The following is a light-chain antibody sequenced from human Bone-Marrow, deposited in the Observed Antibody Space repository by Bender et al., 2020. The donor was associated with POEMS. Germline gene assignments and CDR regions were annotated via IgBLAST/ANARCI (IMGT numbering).Light chain of an antibody. V-gene: IGLV3-21*02. J-gene: IGLJ3*02. CDR2: DDS. CDR1: NIGSKS. CDR3: QSAASSSSPWV. Sequence: SYVLTQAPSVSVAPGQTATITCGGNNIGSKSVHWYQQKPGQAPVLVVYDDSDRPSGIPERFSGSSSGTTVTLTISGVKAEDEADYYCQSAASSSSPWVFGGGTKLTVL.